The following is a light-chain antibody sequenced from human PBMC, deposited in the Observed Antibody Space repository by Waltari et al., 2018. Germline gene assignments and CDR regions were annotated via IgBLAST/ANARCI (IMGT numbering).Light chain of an antibody. CDR1: RSNIGNNY. CDR2: RNN. J-gene: IGLJ3*02. Sequence: QSVLTQPPSASGTPGQMVTISCSGSRSNIGNNYVYWYQQRPGTAPKLLIYRNNQLPSWVPDRFSGSKSGSSASLAISVLRSEDEADYYCAVWDDSLSGRVFGGGTMVTVL. CDR3: AVWDDSLSGRV. V-gene: IGLV1-47*01.